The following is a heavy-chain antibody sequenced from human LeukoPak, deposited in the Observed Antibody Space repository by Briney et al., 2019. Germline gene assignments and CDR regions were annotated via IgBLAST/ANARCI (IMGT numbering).Heavy chain of an antibody. V-gene: IGHV4-59*05. CDR3: ARRMEYFEVLDY. CDR2: IYYSGST. J-gene: IGHJ4*02. Sequence: SETLSLTCTVSGGSISSYYWSWIRQPPGKGLEWIGSIYYSGSTYYNPSLKSRVTISVDTSKNQFSLKLSSVTAADTAVCYCARRMEYFEVLDYWGQGTLVTVSS. D-gene: IGHD3-9*01. CDR1: GGSISSYY.